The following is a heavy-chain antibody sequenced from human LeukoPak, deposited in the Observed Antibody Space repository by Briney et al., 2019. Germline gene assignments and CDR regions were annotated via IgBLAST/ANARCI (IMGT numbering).Heavy chain of an antibody. CDR1: GFTFDDHG. Sequence: GGSLRLSCATSGFTFDDHGMSWVRQVPGKGLEWVSGINCDGGSTGYADSVKGRFTISRDNAKNSLYLQMNSLRAEDTAVYYCARGAITIFGVVTNYYYYYYMDVWGKGTTVTVSS. D-gene: IGHD3-3*01. V-gene: IGHV3-20*04. CDR3: ARGAITIFGVVTNYYYYYYMDV. J-gene: IGHJ6*03. CDR2: INCDGGST.